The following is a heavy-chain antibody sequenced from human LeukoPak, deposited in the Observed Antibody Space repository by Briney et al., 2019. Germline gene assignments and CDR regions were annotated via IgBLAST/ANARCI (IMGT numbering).Heavy chain of an antibody. CDR3: ARDAAISDAFDI. CDR2: INPISDGT. J-gene: IGHJ3*02. V-gene: IGHV1-2*06. D-gene: IGHD2-21*01. CDR1: GYTFTAYY. Sequence: ASVKVSXKASGYTFTAYYMHWVRQAPGQGLEWMGRINPISDGTNFAQKFQGRVTMSRDTSISTVYMELSGLRSDDTAVYYCARDAAISDAFDIWGQGTLVTVSS.